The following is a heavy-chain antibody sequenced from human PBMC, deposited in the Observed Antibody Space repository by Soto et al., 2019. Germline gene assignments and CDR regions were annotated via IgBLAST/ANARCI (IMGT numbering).Heavy chain of an antibody. CDR3: TSFKFSPRRPLDGDY. V-gene: IGHV3-15*01. Sequence: GGSLRLSCAASGFTFSNAWMSWVRQAPGKGLEWVGRIKSKTDGGTTDYAAPVKGRFTISRDDSKNTLYLQMNSLKTEDTAVYYCTSFKFSPRRPLDGDYWGQGTLVTVSS. CDR2: IKSKTDGGTT. CDR1: GFTFSNAW. J-gene: IGHJ4*02.